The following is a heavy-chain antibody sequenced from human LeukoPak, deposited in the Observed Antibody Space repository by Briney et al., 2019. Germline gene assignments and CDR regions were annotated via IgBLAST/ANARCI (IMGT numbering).Heavy chain of an antibody. V-gene: IGHV1-18*01. CDR3: ARDPKTSYYYDSSGYSHFDY. J-gene: IGHJ4*02. CDR1: GYTFTSYG. CDR2: ISAYNGNT. D-gene: IGHD3-22*01. Sequence: GASVKVSCKASGYTFTSYGISWVRQAPGQGLEWMGWISAYNGNTNYAQKLQGRVTMTTDTSTSTAYMELRSPRSDGTAVYYCARDPKTSYYYDSSGYSHFDYWGQGTLVTVSS.